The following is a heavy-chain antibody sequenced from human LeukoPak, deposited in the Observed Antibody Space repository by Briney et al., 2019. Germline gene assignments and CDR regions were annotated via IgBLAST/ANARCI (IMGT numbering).Heavy chain of an antibody. CDR3: ARTGQGDYDFWSGGYNWFDP. J-gene: IGHJ5*02. D-gene: IGHD3-3*01. V-gene: IGHV4-61*02. Sequence: NPSETLSLTCTVSGGSISSSSYYWSWIRQPAGKGLEWIGRIHTSGSTNYNPSLKSRVTISVDTSKNQFSLKLSSVTAADTAVYYCARTGQGDYDFWSGGYNWFDPWGQGTLVTVSS. CDR1: GGSISSSSYY. CDR2: IHTSGST.